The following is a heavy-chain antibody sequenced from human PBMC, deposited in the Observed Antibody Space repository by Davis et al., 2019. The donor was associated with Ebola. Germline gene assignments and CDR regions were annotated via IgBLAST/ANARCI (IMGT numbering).Heavy chain of an antibody. CDR1: GFTFSSYE. CDR2: ISSSGSTI. V-gene: IGHV3-48*03. CDR3: AREGRGKNSGYYYYFDY. D-gene: IGHD3-22*01. J-gene: IGHJ4*02. Sequence: PGGSLRLSCAASGFTFSSYEMNWVRQAPGKGLEWVSYISSSGSTIYYADSVKGRFTISRDNAKNSLYLQMNSLRAEDTAVYYCAREGRGKNSGYYYYFDYWGQGTLVTVSS.